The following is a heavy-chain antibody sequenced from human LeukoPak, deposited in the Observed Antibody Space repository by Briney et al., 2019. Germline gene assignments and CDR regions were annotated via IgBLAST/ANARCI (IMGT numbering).Heavy chain of an antibody. CDR2: INPNSGGT. CDR3: ARGYCSSTSCYSPVDY. J-gene: IGHJ4*02. V-gene: IGHV1-2*02. D-gene: IGHD2-2*01. CDR1: GYTFTGYY. Sequence: ASVKVSCKASGYTFTGYYMHWVRQAPGQGLEWMGWINPNSGGTNYAQKFQGRVTMTRDTSISTAYMELSRLRSDDTAVYCCARGYCSSTSCYSPVDYWGQGTLVTVSS.